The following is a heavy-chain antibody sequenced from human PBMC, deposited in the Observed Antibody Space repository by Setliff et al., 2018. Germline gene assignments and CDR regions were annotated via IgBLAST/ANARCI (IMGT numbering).Heavy chain of an antibody. D-gene: IGHD1-26*01. J-gene: IGHJ4*02. V-gene: IGHV3-30-3*01. CDR2: ISYDGSNK. Sequence: SLRLSCAASGFTFSSYAMHWVRQAPGKGLEWVAVISYDGSNKYYADSVKGRFTISRDNSKNTLYLQMNSLRAEDTAVYYCCSGSYLFVYWGQGSLVTVSS. CDR3: CSGSYLFVY. CDR1: GFTFSSYA.